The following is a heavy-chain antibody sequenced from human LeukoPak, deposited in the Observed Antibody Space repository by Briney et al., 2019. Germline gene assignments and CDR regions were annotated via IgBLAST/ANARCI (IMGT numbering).Heavy chain of an antibody. CDR2: ISSSSTSI. CDR3: AREFSVVGNFDY. CDR1: GFLFSDFIDHT. Sequence: GGSLRLSCADSGFLFSDFIDHTMVWVRQAPGKGLEWVSYISSSSTSISYADSVRGRFSISRDNAQRSLYLHMNSLRDEDTAVYYCAREFSVVGNFDYWGQGTLVTVSS. D-gene: IGHD2-21*01. V-gene: IGHV3-21*01. J-gene: IGHJ4*02.